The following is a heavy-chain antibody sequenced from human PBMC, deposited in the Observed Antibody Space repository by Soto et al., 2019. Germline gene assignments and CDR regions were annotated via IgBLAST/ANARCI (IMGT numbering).Heavy chain of an antibody. V-gene: IGHV3-33*01. J-gene: IGHJ6*02. D-gene: IGHD6-19*01. CDR2: IGNDGSNK. CDR1: GFTFSNSG. CDR3: ARDPDVGIAVAGYYYYGMDV. Sequence: QVQLVESGGGLVKPGRSLRLSCAASGFTFSNSGMNWVRQAPGKGLEWVAVIGNDGSNKYYEDSVKGRFTISRANSKNTLYMQMNSLRAEDTAVYYCARDPDVGIAVAGYYYYGMDVWGQGTTVTVSS.